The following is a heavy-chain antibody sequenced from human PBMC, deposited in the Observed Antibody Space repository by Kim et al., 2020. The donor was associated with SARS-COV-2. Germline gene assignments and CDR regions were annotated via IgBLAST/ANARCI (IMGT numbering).Heavy chain of an antibody. V-gene: IGHV3-7*03. Sequence: YNGDSLKGRVTQPRDNAKNSLYLEMNSLRAEDTAVYYCARVQVTGYANDYWGQGTLVTVSS. D-gene: IGHD5-12*01. J-gene: IGHJ4*02. CDR3: ARVQVTGYANDY.